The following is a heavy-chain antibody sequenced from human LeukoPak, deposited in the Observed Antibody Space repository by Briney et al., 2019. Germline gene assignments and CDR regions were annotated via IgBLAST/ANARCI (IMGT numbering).Heavy chain of an antibody. CDR2: IIPIFGTA. Sequence: SVKVSCKASGGTFSSYAISWVRQAPGQGLEWMGGIIPIFGTANYAQKFQGRVTITADESTSTAYMELSSLRSEDTAVYYCATKGTRWLQPSSFEYWGQGTLVTVSS. J-gene: IGHJ4*02. CDR3: ATKGTRWLQPSSFEY. D-gene: IGHD5-24*01. CDR1: GGTFSSYA. V-gene: IGHV1-69*13.